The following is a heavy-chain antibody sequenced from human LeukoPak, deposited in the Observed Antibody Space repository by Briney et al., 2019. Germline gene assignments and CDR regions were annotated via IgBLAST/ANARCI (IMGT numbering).Heavy chain of an antibody. J-gene: IGHJ3*02. CDR3: ARCTVPAANAFDI. Sequence: GASVKISCKGSGYSFTSYWIGWVRQMPGKGLEWMGIIYPGDSDPRYSPSFQGQVTISADKSISTAYLQWSSLKASDTAMYYCARCTVPAANAFDIWGQGTMVTVSS. V-gene: IGHV5-51*01. CDR1: GYSFTSYW. CDR2: IYPGDSDP. D-gene: IGHD2-2*01.